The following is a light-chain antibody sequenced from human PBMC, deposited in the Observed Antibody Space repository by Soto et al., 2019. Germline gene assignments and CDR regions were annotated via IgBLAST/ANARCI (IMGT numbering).Light chain of an antibody. CDR2: KAS. Sequence: DIQITQSPSTLSASVGDGVTITCRASQSISNWLAWYQQKPGKAPKLLIYKASSLESGVPSRFSGSGSGTEFTLTISSLQPDDFATYYCQQYNSYWTFGQGTKVDIK. J-gene: IGKJ1*01. CDR1: QSISNW. V-gene: IGKV1-5*03. CDR3: QQYNSYWT.